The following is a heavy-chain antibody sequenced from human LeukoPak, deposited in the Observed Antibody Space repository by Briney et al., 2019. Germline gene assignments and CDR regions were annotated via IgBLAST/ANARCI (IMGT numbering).Heavy chain of an antibody. CDR2: ISGSGGST. D-gene: IGHD3-22*01. J-gene: IGHJ4*02. CDR1: GFTFSSYA. CDR3: AKDPRVNYYDSSGPFDY. V-gene: IGHV3-23*01. Sequence: GESLRLSCAASGFTFSSYAMSWVRQAPGKGLEWVSGISGSGGSTYYADSVKGRFTISRDNSKNTLYLQMNSLRAEDTAVYYCAKDPRVNYYDSSGPFDYWGQGTLVTVSS.